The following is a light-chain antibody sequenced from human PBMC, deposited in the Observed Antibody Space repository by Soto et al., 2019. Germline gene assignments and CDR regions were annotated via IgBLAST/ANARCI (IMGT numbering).Light chain of an antibody. CDR2: EVT. J-gene: IGLJ1*01. Sequence: QSALTQPASVSGSPGQSITISCTGTSSDVGSYNLVSWYQQHPGKAPKLMIYEVTKRPSGVSNRFSGSKSGSTASLIISRLQTEDEADYYCVSFTSSTTYVFGSGTKLTVL. CDR1: SSDVGSYNL. V-gene: IGLV2-14*02. CDR3: VSFTSSTTYV.